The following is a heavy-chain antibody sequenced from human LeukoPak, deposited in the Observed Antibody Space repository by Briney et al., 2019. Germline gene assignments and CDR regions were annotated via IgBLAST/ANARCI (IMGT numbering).Heavy chain of an antibody. CDR2: IIPIFGTA. CDR1: GGTFSSYA. D-gene: IGHD3-10*01. Sequence: GASVKVSCKASGGTFSSYAISWVRQAPGQGLEWMGGIIPIFGTANYAQKFQGRVTITADESTSTAHMELSSLRSEDTAVYYCARQGGFGESLYYFDYWGQGTLVTVSS. CDR3: ARQGGFGESLYYFDY. V-gene: IGHV1-69*13. J-gene: IGHJ4*02.